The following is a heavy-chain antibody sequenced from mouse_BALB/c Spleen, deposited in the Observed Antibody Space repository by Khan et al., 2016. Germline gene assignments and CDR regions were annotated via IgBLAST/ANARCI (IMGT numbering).Heavy chain of an antibody. CDR2: IRLKSNNYAT. CDR1: GFTFSNYW. J-gene: IGHJ1*01. Sequence: EVNLEESGGGLVQPGGSMKLSCVASGFTFSNYWMNWVRQSPEKGLEWVAEIRLKSNNYATHYAESVKGRFTISRDDSKSSVYLQMNNLRAEDTGIYYCTRDGYFDVWGAGTTVTVSS. V-gene: IGHV6-6*02. CDR3: TRDGYFDV.